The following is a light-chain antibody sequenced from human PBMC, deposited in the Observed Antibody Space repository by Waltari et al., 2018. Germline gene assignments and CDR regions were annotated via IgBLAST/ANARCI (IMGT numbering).Light chain of an antibody. CDR1: QSVSSW. V-gene: IGKV1-5*01. CDR3: QQYDSYVYT. Sequence: DIQMTQSPSTLSASVGATVTLTCRASQSVSSWLAWYQQKAGKAPTVLIYDASDLESGVPSRFSGSGSDTEFTLTISNLQPDDFATYYCQQYDSYVYTFGQGTKLEIK. CDR2: DAS. J-gene: IGKJ2*01.